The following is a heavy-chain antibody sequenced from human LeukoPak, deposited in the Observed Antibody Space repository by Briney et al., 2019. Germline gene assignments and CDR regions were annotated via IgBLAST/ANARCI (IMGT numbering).Heavy chain of an antibody. CDR3: ARINSGRHLGDAFDI. CDR2: VKADGRET. V-gene: IGHV3-7*01. CDR1: GFNPRHYW. D-gene: IGHD1-26*01. Sequence: PGGSLRLSCEASGFNPRHYWMSWVRQAPGKGLEWVANVKADGRETYYVDSVKGRFTISRDNAKNSLFLQMNSLRAEDTAVYYCARINSGRHLGDAFDIWGQGTTVTVSS. J-gene: IGHJ3*02.